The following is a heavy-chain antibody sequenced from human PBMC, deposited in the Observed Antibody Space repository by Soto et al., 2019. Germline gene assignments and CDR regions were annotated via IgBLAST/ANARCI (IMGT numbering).Heavy chain of an antibody. V-gene: IGHV3-30*18. CDR1: GFTFSSYG. Sequence: QVQLVESGGGVVQPGRSLRLSCAASGFTFSSYGMHWVRQAPGKGLEWVAVISYDGSNKYYADSVKGRFTISRDNSKNSLYLQMNSLRAEDTAVYYCAKDWSAFDYWGRGTLVTVSS. CDR2: ISYDGSNK. D-gene: IGHD3-3*01. CDR3: AKDWSAFDY. J-gene: IGHJ4*02.